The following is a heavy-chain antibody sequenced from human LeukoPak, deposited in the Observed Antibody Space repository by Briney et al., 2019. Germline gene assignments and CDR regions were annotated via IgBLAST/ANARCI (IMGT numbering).Heavy chain of an antibody. J-gene: IGHJ4*02. CDR2: MNPNSGNT. CDR1: GYTFTSYD. V-gene: IGHV1-8*01. CDR3: ARGRRVVRGVILSY. D-gene: IGHD3-10*01. Sequence: ASVKLSCKASGYTFTSYDINWVRQATGQGLEWMGWMNPNSGNTGYAQKFQGRVTMTRNTSISTAYMELSSLGSEDTAVYYCARGRRVVRGVILSYWGQGALVTVSS.